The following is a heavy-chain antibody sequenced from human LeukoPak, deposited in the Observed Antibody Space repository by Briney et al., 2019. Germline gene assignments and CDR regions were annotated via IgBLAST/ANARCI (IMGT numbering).Heavy chain of an antibody. Sequence: GASVKVSCKASGYTSTSYYMHWVRQAPGQGLEWMGIINPSGGSTSYAQKFQGRVTMTRDTSTSTVYMELSSLRSEDTAVYYCARDRQIMLWFGELSHNYYYYGMDVWGKGTTVTVSS. CDR2: INPSGGST. CDR1: GYTSTSYY. CDR3: ARDRQIMLWFGELSHNYYYYGMDV. V-gene: IGHV1-46*01. D-gene: IGHD3-10*01. J-gene: IGHJ6*04.